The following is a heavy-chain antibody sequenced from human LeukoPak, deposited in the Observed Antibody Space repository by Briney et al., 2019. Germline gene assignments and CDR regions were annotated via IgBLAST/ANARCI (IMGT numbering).Heavy chain of an antibody. CDR1: GFSFSLYS. CDR3: AKEGGSYYYYYGMDV. J-gene: IGHJ6*02. D-gene: IGHD3-16*01. V-gene: IGHV3-23*01. CDR2: ISGSGGST. Sequence: GGSLRLSCAASGFSFSLYSMNWVRQAPGKGLEWVSAISGSGGSTYYADSVKGRFTISRDNSKNTLYLQMNSLRAEDTAVYYCAKEGGSYYYYYGMDVWGQGTTVTVSS.